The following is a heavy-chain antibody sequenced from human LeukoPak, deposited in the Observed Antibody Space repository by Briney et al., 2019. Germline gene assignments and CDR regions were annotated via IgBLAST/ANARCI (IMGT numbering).Heavy chain of an antibody. CDR2: INSDGSEG. J-gene: IGHJ6*02. D-gene: IGHD2/OR15-2a*01. CDR1: GFTFSGFW. V-gene: IGHV3-7*01. CDR3: GRPIYDTRNSLDV. Sequence: GGSLRLSCAVSGFTFSGFWMSWSRQAPGKGLERVASINSDGSEGYYADVVKGRFTISRDNAKNSLYLQMDSLTGEDTALYYCGRPIYDTRNSLDVWGQGTTVTVSS.